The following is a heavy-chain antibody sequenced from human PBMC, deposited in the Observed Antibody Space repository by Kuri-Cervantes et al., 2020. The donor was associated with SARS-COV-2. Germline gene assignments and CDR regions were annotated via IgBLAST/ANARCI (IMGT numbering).Heavy chain of an antibody. V-gene: IGHV3-23*01. J-gene: IGHJ3*02. CDR1: GFTFSSYA. Sequence: GGSLRLSCAASGFTFSSYAMSWARQAPGKGLEWVSAISGSGGSTYYADSVKGRFTISRDNSKNTLYLQMNSLRAEDTAVYYCANGGSGYYLHDAFDIWGQGTMVTVSS. D-gene: IGHD3-22*01. CDR3: ANGGSGYYLHDAFDI. CDR2: ISGSGGST.